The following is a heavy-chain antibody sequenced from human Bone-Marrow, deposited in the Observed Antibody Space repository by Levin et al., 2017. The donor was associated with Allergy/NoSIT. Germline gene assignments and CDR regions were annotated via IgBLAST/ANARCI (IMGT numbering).Heavy chain of an antibody. CDR2: ISTFSGDK. J-gene: IGHJ5*02. Sequence: ASVKVSCTTSGYAFTTYGLNWVRQAPGQGLEWMGWISTFSGDKKYSQSLQGRVTMTTDTSTSTAYMELRSLRSDDTAVYYCARDSNAYCSSSSCYRRTSFDPWGQGTLVTVSP. CDR3: ARDSNAYCSSSSCYRRTSFDP. CDR1: GYAFTTYG. D-gene: IGHD2-2*01. V-gene: IGHV1-18*01.